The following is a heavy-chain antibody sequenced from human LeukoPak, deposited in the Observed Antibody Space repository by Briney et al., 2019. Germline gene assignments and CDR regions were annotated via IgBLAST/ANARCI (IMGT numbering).Heavy chain of an antibody. V-gene: IGHV4-61*01. D-gene: IGHD5-18*01. CDR1: SGSISSSNYY. J-gene: IGHJ6*03. CDR3: ARTTEGGYTYDYFYYYYMDV. CDR2: IYYSGST. Sequence: SETLSLTCTVSSGSISSSNYYWSWIRQPPGKGLEWIGYIYYSGSTNYNPSLKSRVTISVDLSKNQFSLKLSSVTTADTAVYYCARTTEGGYTYDYFYYYYMDVWGKGTTVTISS.